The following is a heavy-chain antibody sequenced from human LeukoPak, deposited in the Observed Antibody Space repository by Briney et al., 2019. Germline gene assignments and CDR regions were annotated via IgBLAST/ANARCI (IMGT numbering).Heavy chain of an antibody. CDR2: IILNNGAT. CDR3: ATDGGNHNFDY. V-gene: IGHV1-2*06. CDR1: GFTFTDYY. J-gene: IGHJ4*02. Sequence: ASVKVSCKVSGFTFTDYYLHWVRQAPGQGLEWMGRIILNNGATNYAQKFQGRVTLTRDTSVSTAYMELSRQTSDDTAVYSCATDGGNHNFDYWGQGTLVTVSS. D-gene: IGHD1-14*01.